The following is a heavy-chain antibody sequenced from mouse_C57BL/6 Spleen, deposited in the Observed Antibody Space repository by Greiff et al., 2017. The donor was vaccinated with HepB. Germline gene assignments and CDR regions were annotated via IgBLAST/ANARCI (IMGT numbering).Heavy chain of an antibody. D-gene: IGHD1-1*01. CDR1: GYTFTSYW. Sequence: QVQLQQPGAELVMPGASVKLSCKASGYTFTSYWMHWVKQRPGQGLEWIGEIDPSDSYTNYNQKFKGKSTLTVDKSSSTAYMQLSSLTSEDSAVSYCARGESGSSYFAYWGPGTLVTVSA. J-gene: IGHJ3*01. V-gene: IGHV1-69*01. CDR3: ARGESGSSYFAY. CDR2: IDPSDSYT.